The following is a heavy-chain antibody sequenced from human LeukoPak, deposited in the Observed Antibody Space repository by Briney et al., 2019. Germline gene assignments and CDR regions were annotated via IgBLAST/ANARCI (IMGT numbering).Heavy chain of an antibody. V-gene: IGHV3-20*04. Sequence: GGFLRLSCAASGFTFDDYGMSWVRQAPGKGLEWVSGINWNGGSTGYADSEKGRFTISRDNAKNSLYLQMNSLRAEDTALYYCARDRDTSGPLVYYYYHYGMDVWGQGTTVTVSS. CDR3: ARDRDTSGPLVYYYYHYGMDV. D-gene: IGHD6-19*01. CDR1: GFTFDDYG. J-gene: IGHJ6*02. CDR2: INWNGGST.